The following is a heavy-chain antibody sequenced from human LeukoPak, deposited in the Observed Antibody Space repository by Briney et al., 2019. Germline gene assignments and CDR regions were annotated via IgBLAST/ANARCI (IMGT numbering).Heavy chain of an antibody. CDR1: GFPFSSSV. Sequence: GGSLRLSCAASGFPFSSSVMSWVRQAPGKGLEWVSIISVSDSGTHYADSVKGRFSVSRDTSKNTVYLQMNSLKAEDTATYYCAKDLYSSGRDAFDIWGQGTMVTVSS. CDR3: AKDLYSSGRDAFDI. D-gene: IGHD6-19*01. V-gene: IGHV3-23*01. CDR2: ISVSDSGT. J-gene: IGHJ3*02.